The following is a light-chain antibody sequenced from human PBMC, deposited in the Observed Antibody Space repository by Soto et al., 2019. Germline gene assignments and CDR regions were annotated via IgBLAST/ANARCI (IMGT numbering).Light chain of an antibody. CDR1: QSVDRN. V-gene: IGKV3D-15*01. CDR2: GAS. Sequence: EIVMTQAPGTLSVSTEEGATLSCRASQSVDRNLAWYQQKPGQAPRLLIYGASTRATSIPDRFSGSGSGTEFSLTISSLQSEDFAVYYCQQYDSWPLTFGGGTKVEIK. CDR3: QQYDSWPLT. J-gene: IGKJ4*01.